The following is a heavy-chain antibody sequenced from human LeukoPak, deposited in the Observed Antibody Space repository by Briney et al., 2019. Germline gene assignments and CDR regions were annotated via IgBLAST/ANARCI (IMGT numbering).Heavy chain of an antibody. V-gene: IGHV4-59*12. CDR1: GGSIAGFY. CDR3: ARGGYDILTCYRGAFDI. CDR2: MYYSGST. J-gene: IGHJ3*02. D-gene: IGHD3-9*01. Sequence: PSETLSLTCTVSGGSIAGFYWSWFRQSPGKGLEWIGYMYYSGSTYYNPSLKSRVSLSVDTSKNQFSLKLTSVTAAATAVYYCARGGYDILTCYRGAFDIWGQGTMVTVSS.